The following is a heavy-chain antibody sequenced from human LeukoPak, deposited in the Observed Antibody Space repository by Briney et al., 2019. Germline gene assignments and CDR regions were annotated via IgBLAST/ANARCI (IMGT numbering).Heavy chain of an antibody. V-gene: IGHV3-21*01. D-gene: IGHD6-13*01. J-gene: IGHJ4*02. Sequence: GGSLRLSCAASGFTFSSYSMNWVRQAPGKGLEWVSSISSSSSYIYYADSVKGRFTISRDNAKNSLYLQMNSLRAEDTAVYYCARWLPGIAAAGTLADIKPPDDYWGQGTLVTVSS. CDR3: ARWLPGIAAAGTLADIKPPDDY. CDR2: ISSSSSYI. CDR1: GFTFSSYS.